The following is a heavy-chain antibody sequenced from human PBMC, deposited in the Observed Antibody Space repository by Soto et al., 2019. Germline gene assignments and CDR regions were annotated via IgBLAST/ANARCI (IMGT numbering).Heavy chain of an antibody. CDR1: GYTFTSYG. CDR2: ISAYNGNT. J-gene: IGHJ4*02. CDR3: ARDHRYCSSTSCWDFDY. V-gene: IGHV1-18*01. D-gene: IGHD2-2*01. Sequence: QVQLVQSGAEVKKPGASVKVSCKASGYTFTSYGISWVRQAPGQGLEWMGWISAYNGNTNYAQKLQGRVTTTTDTSTSTAYMELRSLRSDDTAVYYCARDHRYCSSTSCWDFDYWGQGTLVTVSS.